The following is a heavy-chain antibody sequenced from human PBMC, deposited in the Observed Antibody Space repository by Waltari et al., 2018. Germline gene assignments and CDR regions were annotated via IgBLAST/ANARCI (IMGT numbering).Heavy chain of an antibody. CDR1: GFIFSNYW. CDR3: ARYAPDYLGDYPDVIDI. D-gene: IGHD3-10*02. V-gene: IGHV3-7*01. CDR2: IKQDGSEN. Sequence: EVQLVESGGGWVQPGGALRLSCEASGFIFSNYWMTWDRQAPGKGREWGAKIKQDGSENYYRGSVKGRFSISRDNAKKSLYLQMNSLRVEDTAVYYCARYAPDYLGDYPDVIDIWGQGTMVTVSS. J-gene: IGHJ3*02.